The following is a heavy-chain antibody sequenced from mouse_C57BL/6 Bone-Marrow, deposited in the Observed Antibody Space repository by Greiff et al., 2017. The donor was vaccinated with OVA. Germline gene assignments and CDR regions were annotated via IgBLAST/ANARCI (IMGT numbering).Heavy chain of an antibody. CDR1: GYTFTSYW. CDR3: ARRAIYYDYDGWYFDV. D-gene: IGHD2-4*01. V-gene: IGHV1-64*01. CDR2: IHPNSGST. Sequence: QVHVKQPGAELVKPGASVKLSCKASGYTFTSYWMHWVKQRPGQGLEWIGMIHPNSGSTNYNEKFKSKAKLTVDKSSSTAYMQLSILTSEDSAVYYCARRAIYYDYDGWYFDVWGTGTTVTVSS. J-gene: IGHJ1*03.